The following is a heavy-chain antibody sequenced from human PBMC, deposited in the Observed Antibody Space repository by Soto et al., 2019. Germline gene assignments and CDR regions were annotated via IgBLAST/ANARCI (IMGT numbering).Heavy chain of an antibody. CDR2: IRRTMSGATT. D-gene: IGHD3-10*01. V-gene: IGHV3-49*03. Sequence: EVELLESGGDLVEPGRSLRLSCIASGFTFSDYSMAWFRQAPGKGLEWVGVIRRTMSGATTENAASVQGRFIISRDDSRNIHYLQMRRLLTEDTAVYYCAREQGGTTSIRGDVDYWGQGTLVTVSS. CDR1: GFTFSDYS. CDR3: AREQGGTTSIRGDVDY. J-gene: IGHJ4*02.